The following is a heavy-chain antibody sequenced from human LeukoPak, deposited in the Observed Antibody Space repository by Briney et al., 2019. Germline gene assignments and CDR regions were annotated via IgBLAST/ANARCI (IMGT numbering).Heavy chain of an antibody. D-gene: IGHD5-12*01. CDR2: TYHRSKWYN. CDR1: GGSVSSNKAA. CDR3: ARDNLGDGFYDY. Sequence: SQTLSLTCAISGGSVSSNKAAWNWIRQSPSRGLEWLGRTYHRSKWYNEYAVSVRSRITVNPDTSKNQFSLQLSSVTPEDTAVYYCARDNLGDGFYDYWGQGTLVTVSS. J-gene: IGHJ4*02. V-gene: IGHV6-1*01.